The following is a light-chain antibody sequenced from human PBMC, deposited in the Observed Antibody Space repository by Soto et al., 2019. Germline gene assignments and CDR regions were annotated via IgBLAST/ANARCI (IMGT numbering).Light chain of an antibody. CDR1: QSVSTR. J-gene: IGKJ1*01. CDR3: QHYNSYSEA. Sequence: DIQITQPPSSLSASVGDRVTIICRASQSVSTRLAWYQQKPGKAPKVLIYDASSWAGGVPSRFSGSGSGTEFTLTISSLQPDDFATYYCQHYNSYSEAFGQGTKVDIK. V-gene: IGKV1-5*02. CDR2: DAS.